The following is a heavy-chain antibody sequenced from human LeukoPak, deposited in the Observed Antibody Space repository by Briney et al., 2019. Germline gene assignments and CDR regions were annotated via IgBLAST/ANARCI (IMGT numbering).Heavy chain of an antibody. D-gene: IGHD3-22*01. Sequence: SETLSLTCAVYGGSFSGYYWSWIRQPPGKGLEWIGEINHSGSTNYNPSLKSRVTISVDTSKNQFSLKLSSVTAADTAAYYCAGRDYYDSSGSAFDIWGQGTMVTVSS. CDR2: INHSGST. J-gene: IGHJ3*02. V-gene: IGHV4-34*01. CDR3: AGRDYYDSSGSAFDI. CDR1: GGSFSGYY.